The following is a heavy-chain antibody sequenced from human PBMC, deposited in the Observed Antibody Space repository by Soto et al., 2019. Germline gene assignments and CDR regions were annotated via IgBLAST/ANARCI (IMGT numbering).Heavy chain of an antibody. CDR1: GGSISSYY. D-gene: IGHD2-21*01. CDR2: IYYSGST. Sequence: SETLSLTCTVSGGSISSYYWSWIRQPPGKGLEWIGYIYYSGSTNYNPSLKSQVTISVDTSKNQFSLKLSSVTAADTAVYYCARGLKYRGYFDYWGQGTLVTVSS. CDR3: ARGLKYRGYFDY. J-gene: IGHJ4*02. V-gene: IGHV4-59*12.